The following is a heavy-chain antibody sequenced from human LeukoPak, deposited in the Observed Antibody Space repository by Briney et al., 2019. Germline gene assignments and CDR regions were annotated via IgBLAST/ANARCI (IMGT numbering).Heavy chain of an antibody. J-gene: IGHJ4*02. CDR3: ARVREFVVVVVASPIRTYYFDY. CDR2: IYHSGST. D-gene: IGHD2-15*01. CDR1: GYSISSGYY. V-gene: IGHV4-38-2*02. Sequence: SETLSHTCTVSGYSISSGYYWGWIRQPPGKGLEWIGSIYHSGSTYYNPSLKSRVTISVDTSKNQFSLKLSSVTAADTAVYYCARVREFVVVVVASPIRTYYFDYWGQGTLVTVSS.